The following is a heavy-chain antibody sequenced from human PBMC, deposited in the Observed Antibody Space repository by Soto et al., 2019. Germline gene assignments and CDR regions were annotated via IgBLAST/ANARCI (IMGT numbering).Heavy chain of an antibody. CDR3: ARSVEGHFDY. D-gene: IGHD6-19*01. J-gene: IGHJ4*02. Sequence: EVQLVESGGDLVQRGGSLRLSCVASGFTFSVYSMNWVRQAPGKGLEWSSYITSDTKTIKYADSVKGRFTISRDNAKHSVYLQMNSLRDEDTAVYYCARSVEGHFDYWGQGTVVTVSS. CDR2: ITSDTKTI. V-gene: IGHV3-48*02. CDR1: GFTFSVYS.